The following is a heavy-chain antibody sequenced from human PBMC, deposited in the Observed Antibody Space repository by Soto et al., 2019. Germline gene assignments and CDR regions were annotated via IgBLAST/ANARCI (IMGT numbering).Heavy chain of an antibody. D-gene: IGHD3-22*01. CDR2: ISYDGSNK. J-gene: IGHJ4*02. V-gene: IGHV3-30*18. CDR3: AKEAYYYDSSGIDY. Sequence: QVQLVESGGGVVQPGRSLRLSCAASGFTFSSYGMHWVRQAPGKGLEWVAVISYDGSNKYYADSVKGRFTISRDNSKNTLYLQMNSLRAEDTAVYYCAKEAYYYDSSGIDYWGQGTLVTVSS. CDR1: GFTFSSYG.